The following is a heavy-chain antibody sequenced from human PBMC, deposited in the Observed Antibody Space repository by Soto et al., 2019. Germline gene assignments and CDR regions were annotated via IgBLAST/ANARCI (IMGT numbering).Heavy chain of an antibody. CDR3: AKDNKRYSSGWTPKFYYGTDV. D-gene: IGHD6-19*01. CDR1: GFTFSIYA. CDR2: ISGSGGST. J-gene: IGHJ6*02. V-gene: IGHV3-23*01. Sequence: GVSLRLSFAASGFTFSIYAMSLVRQAPGKGLEWVSAISGSGGSTYYADSVKGRFTISRDNSKNTLYLQMNSLRAEDTAVYYCAKDNKRYSSGWTPKFYYGTDVWGQGT.